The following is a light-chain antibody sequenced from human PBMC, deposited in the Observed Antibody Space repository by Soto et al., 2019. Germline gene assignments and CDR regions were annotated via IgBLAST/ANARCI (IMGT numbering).Light chain of an antibody. V-gene: IGKV3-20*01. J-gene: IGKJ1*01. CDR3: QQYGRSPSWT. Sequence: EVVLTQSPGTLSLSPGEGATLSCRASQNIDNNYLAWYQQKPGQPPRLLIYGASSRATGIPDRFSGSGSGTDFTLTISRLEPEDFALYYCQQYGRSPSWTFGQGTKVEIQ. CDR2: GAS. CDR1: QNIDNNY.